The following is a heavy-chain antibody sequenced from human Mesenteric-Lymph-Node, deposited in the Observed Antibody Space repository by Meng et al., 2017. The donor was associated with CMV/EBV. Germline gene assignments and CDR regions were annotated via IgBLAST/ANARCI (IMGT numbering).Heavy chain of an antibody. V-gene: IGHV5-51*01. D-gene: IGHD2-2*01. CDR1: GYTFTHYW. CDR2: IYPGNSDT. Sequence: GGSLRLSCKGSGYTFTHYWIGWVRQMPGKGLEWMGIIYPGNSDTIYSPSFQGQVTISADKSISTASLQWSRLKASDTAMYYCARAGGAYCTTTSCLVYWGQGTLVTVSS. J-gene: IGHJ4*02. CDR3: ARAGGAYCTTTSCLVY.